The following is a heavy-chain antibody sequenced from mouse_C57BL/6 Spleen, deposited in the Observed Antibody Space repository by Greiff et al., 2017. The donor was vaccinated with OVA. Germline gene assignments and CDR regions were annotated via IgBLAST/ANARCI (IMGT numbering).Heavy chain of an antibody. J-gene: IGHJ2*01. CDR1: GYTFTSYW. V-gene: IGHV1-69*01. CDR2: IDPSDSYT. CDR3: ARGEIYDGDYFDY. Sequence: VQLQQPGAELVMPGASVKLSCKASGYTFTSYWMHWVKQRPGQGLEWIGEIDPSDSYTNYNQKFKGKSTLTVDKSSSTAYMQLSSLTSEDAAVYYSARGEIYDGDYFDYWGQGTTLTVSS. D-gene: IGHD2-3*01.